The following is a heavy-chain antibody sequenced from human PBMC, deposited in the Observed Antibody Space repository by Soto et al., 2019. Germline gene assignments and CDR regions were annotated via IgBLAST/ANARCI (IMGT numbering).Heavy chain of an antibody. CDR3: AKIRGGKDSRGGLRTVDFDL. D-gene: IGHD6-19*01. Sequence: EVQLLESGGDLVQPGGSLRLSCAASGFTFSSYAMTWVRQAPGKGLEWVSVISGGGGSTYYADSVKGRFTISRDNSKNTLYLQMNSLRAEDTAVYYCAKIRGGKDSRGGLRTVDFDLWGRGTLVTVSS. V-gene: IGHV3-23*01. CDR2: ISGGGGST. J-gene: IGHJ2*01. CDR1: GFTFSSYA.